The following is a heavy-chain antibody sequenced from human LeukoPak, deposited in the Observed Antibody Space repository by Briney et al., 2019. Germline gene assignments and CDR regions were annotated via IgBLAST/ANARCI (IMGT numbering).Heavy chain of an antibody. D-gene: IGHD5-18*01. CDR1: GFTFSTYA. V-gene: IGHV3-30*14. CDR3: ARVGTYYWDSNGDTAMVKDY. Sequence: GGSLRLSCAASGFTFSTYAMNWVRQAPGKGLEWVAVISDDGRHNYYADSVKGRFTISRDNSKNTLYLQMNSLRAEDTAVYYCARVGTYYWDSNGDTAMVKDYWGQGTLVTVSS. J-gene: IGHJ4*02. CDR2: ISDDGRHN.